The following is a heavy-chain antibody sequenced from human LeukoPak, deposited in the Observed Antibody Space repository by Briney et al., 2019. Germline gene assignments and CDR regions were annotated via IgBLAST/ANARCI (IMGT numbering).Heavy chain of an antibody. D-gene: IGHD2-2*02. J-gene: IGHJ5*02. CDR3: AREGRYCSSTSCYSWFDP. Sequence: SETLSLTCTVSGGSISSYYWSWIRQPPGKGLEWIGHIYYSGSTNYNPSLKSRVTISVDTSKNQFSLKLSSVTAADTAMYYCAREGRYCSSTSCYSWFDPWGQGTLVTVSS. V-gene: IGHV4-59*01. CDR1: GGSISSYY. CDR2: IYYSGST.